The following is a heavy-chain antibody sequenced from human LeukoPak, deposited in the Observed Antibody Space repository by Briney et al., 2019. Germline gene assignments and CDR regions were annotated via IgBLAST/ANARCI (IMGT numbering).Heavy chain of an antibody. V-gene: IGHV4-38-2*02. J-gene: IGHJ4*02. Sequence: SETLSLTCTVSGYSISSGYYWGWIRQPPGQGLGWIGNLYYRGSTSYNPSLKSRVTILVDTSKNQFSLKLSSVTAADTAVYYCARGRSSSWYLVWWGQGTLVTVSS. CDR3: ARGRSSSWYLVW. D-gene: IGHD6-13*01. CDR1: GYSISSGYY. CDR2: LYYRGST.